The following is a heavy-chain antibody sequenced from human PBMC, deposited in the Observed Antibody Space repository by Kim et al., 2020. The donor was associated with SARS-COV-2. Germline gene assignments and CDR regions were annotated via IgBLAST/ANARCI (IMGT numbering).Heavy chain of an antibody. CDR1: GFTFTSSA. Sequence: SVKVSCKASGFTFTSSAMQWVRQARGQRLEWIGWIVVGSGNTNYAQKFQERVTITRDMSTSTAYMELSSLRSEDTAVYYCAAVRFITMIGWPVDYYYGMDVWGQGTTVTVSS. CDR2: IVVGSGNT. V-gene: IGHV1-58*02. CDR3: AAVRFITMIGWPVDYYYGMDV. D-gene: IGHD3-22*01. J-gene: IGHJ6*02.